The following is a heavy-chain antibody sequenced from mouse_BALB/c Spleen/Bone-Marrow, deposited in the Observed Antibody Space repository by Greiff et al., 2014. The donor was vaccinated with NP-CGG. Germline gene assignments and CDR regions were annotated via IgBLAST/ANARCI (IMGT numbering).Heavy chain of an antibody. CDR1: GFSLSRYN. V-gene: IGHV2-6-4*01. J-gene: IGHJ4*01. D-gene: IGHD1-1*01. CDR3: ARFITTGAMDY. CDR2: IWGGGNT. Sequence: QVQLKESGPGQVAPSQGLSITCTVSGFSLSRYNVHWVRQPPGKGLEWLGVIWGGGNTDYNSGLKSRLSISKDNSKSQVFLKMNSLQTDDTAMYYCARFITTGAMDYWGQGTSVTVSS.